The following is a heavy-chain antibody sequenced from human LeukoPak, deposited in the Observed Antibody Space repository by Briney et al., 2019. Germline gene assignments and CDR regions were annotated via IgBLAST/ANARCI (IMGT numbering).Heavy chain of an antibody. V-gene: IGHV4-39*01. CDR3: ARTTVTFQPIVYFDY. Sequence: KTSETLSLTCTVSGGSIITRSYYWGWIRRPPEKGLEWLGTISDTGSTYYNPSLKSRVTMSVDTSKKQFSLRLSSVTAADTAIYYCARTTVTFQPIVYFDYWGQGTLVTVSS. D-gene: IGHD4-17*01. J-gene: IGHJ4*02. CDR1: GGSIITRSYY. CDR2: ISDTGST.